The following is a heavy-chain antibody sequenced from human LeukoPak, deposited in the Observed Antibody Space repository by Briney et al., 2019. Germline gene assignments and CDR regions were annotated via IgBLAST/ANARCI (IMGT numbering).Heavy chain of an antibody. CDR3: ARDRATYVWGSYRSRGSFDY. V-gene: IGHV4-61*02. Sequence: SETLSLTCTVSGGSISSGSYYWSWIRQPAGKGLEWIGRIYTSGSTNYNPSLKSRVTISVDTSKNQFSLKLSSVTAADTAVYYCARDRATYVWGSYRSRGSFDYWGQGTLVTVSS. D-gene: IGHD3-16*02. J-gene: IGHJ4*02. CDR2: IYTSGST. CDR1: GGSISSGSYY.